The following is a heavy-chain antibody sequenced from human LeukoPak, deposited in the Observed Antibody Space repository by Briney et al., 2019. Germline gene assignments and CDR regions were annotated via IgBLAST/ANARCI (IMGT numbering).Heavy chain of an antibody. V-gene: IGHV4-59*01. CDR2: IYYSGST. CDR1: GGSISSYY. J-gene: IGHJ4*02. Sequence: PSETLSLTCTVSGGSISSYYWSWIRQPPGKGLEWIGYIYYSGSTNYNPSLKSRVTISVDTSKNQFSLKLSSVTAADTAVYYCARAESAAGRWAYWGQGTLVTVSS. D-gene: IGHD6-13*01. CDR3: ARAESAAGRWAY.